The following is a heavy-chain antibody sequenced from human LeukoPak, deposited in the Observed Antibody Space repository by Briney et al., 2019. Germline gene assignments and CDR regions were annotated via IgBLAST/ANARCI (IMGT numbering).Heavy chain of an antibody. CDR3: ARSSLTGGWFDP. Sequence: SETLSLTCTVSGGSISSYYWNWIRQPAGKGLEWIGRIHTSGSTNYKPSLKTRLTMSVDVSKNQISLKLSSVTAADTAVYYCARSSLTGGWFDPWGQGTLVTVSS. J-gene: IGHJ5*02. CDR1: GGSISSYY. CDR2: IHTSGST. V-gene: IGHV4-4*07. D-gene: IGHD7-27*01.